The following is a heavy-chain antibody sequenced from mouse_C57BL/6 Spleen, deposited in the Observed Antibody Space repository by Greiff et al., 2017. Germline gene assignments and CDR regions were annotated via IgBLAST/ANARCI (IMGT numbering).Heavy chain of an antibody. CDR1: GYTFTVYE. J-gene: IGHJ1*03. V-gene: IGHV1-15*01. Sequence: VQLQQSGAELVRPGASVTLSCKASGYTFTVYEMHWVRQTPVHGLEWIGAIDPETGGTAYNQKFKGKAILTADKSSSTAYMELRSLTSEDSAGYYCNLYYGYFDVWGTGTTVTVSS. CDR2: IDPETGGT. CDR3: NLYYGYFDV.